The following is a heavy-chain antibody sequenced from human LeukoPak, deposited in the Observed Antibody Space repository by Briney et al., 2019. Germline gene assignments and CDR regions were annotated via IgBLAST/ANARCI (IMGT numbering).Heavy chain of an antibody. D-gene: IGHD4-11*01. CDR3: ARDPDYSKYYYYYMDV. J-gene: IGHJ6*03. Sequence: SVKVSCKTSGGTFSPYAINWLRQAPGQGHEWMGSVIPIFDLTNYAQNLQDRVTITADESTSTAYMELRSLRSDDTAVYYCARDPDYSKYYYYYMDVWGKGTTVTVSS. CDR1: GGTFSPYA. CDR2: VIPIFDLT. V-gene: IGHV1-69*13.